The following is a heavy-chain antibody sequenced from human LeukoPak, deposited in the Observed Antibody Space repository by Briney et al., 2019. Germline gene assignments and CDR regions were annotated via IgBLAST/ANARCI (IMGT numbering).Heavy chain of an antibody. J-gene: IGHJ6*02. D-gene: IGHD3-16*01. CDR3: ATYTHWVAGDV. CDR2: MNQDGSAK. Sequence: GGSLRLSCAASGFTFSDSWMSWVRQAPGKGLEWVANMNQDGSAKDYVDSVKGRFTISRDNARISLYLQMSSLRAEDTAVYYCATYTHWVAGDVWGQGTTVTVSS. V-gene: IGHV3-7*01. CDR1: GFTFSDSW.